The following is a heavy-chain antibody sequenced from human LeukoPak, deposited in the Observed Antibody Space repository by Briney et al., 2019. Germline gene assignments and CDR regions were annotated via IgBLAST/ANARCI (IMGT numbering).Heavy chain of an antibody. V-gene: IGHV4-34*01. CDR2: INHSVST. D-gene: IGHD3-9*01. Sequence: PSETLSLTCAVYGGSFSGYYWSWIHQPPGKGLEWIGEINHSVSTNYNPSLKSRVTISVDTSKNQFSLKLSSVTAADSAVYYCARDYGDILTGYSRTYGMDVWGQGTTVTVSS. CDR3: ARDYGDILTGYSRTYGMDV. J-gene: IGHJ6*02. CDR1: GGSFSGYY.